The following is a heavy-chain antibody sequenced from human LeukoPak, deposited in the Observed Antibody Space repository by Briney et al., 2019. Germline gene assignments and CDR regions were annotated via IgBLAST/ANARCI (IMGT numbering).Heavy chain of an antibody. CDR2: IYYSGNI. D-gene: IGHD3-10*01. V-gene: IGHV4-31*03. CDR3: AREDTMVRGVIIRRWFDP. CDR1: GGSISSSDYY. Sequence: SETLSLTCTVSGGSISSSDYYWSWIRQLPGKGLEWIGYIYYSGNIFYNPSLKSRLTISVDTSKNQFSLKLSSVTAADTAVYYCAREDTMVRGVIIRRWFDPWGQGTLVTVSS. J-gene: IGHJ5*02.